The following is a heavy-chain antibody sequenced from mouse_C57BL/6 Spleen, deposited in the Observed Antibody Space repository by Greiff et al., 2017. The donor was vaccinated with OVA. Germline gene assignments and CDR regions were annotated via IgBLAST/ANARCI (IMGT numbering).Heavy chain of an antibody. CDR2: IWSDGST. CDR1: GFSLTSYG. V-gene: IGHV2-6-1*01. CDR3: ARHHDYDGYFDV. Sequence: VKLLESGPGLVAPSQSLSITCTVSGFSLTSYGVHWVRQPPGKGLEWLVVIWSDGSTTYNSALKSRLSISKDNSKSQVFLKMNSLQTDDTAMYYCARHHDYDGYFDVWGKGTTVTVSS. D-gene: IGHD2-4*01. J-gene: IGHJ1*03.